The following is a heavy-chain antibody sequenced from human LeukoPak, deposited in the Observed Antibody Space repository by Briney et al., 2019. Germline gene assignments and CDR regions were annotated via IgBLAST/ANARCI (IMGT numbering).Heavy chain of an antibody. D-gene: IGHD2-2*01. Sequence: SETLSLTCTVSGGSISSYYWSWIRQPPGKGLEWIGYIYYSGSTNYNPSLKSRVTISVDTSKDQFSLKLSSVTAADTAVYYCARDHSGYCSSTSCRHNWFDPWGQGTLVTVSS. CDR2: IYYSGST. V-gene: IGHV4-59*01. CDR3: ARDHSGYCSSTSCRHNWFDP. J-gene: IGHJ5*02. CDR1: GGSISSYY.